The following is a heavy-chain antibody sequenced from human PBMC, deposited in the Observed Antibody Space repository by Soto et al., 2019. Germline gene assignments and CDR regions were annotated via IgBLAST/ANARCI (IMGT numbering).Heavy chain of an antibody. D-gene: IGHD3-10*01. CDR1: GGSISTGDYY. CDR2: IYYSGSA. V-gene: IGHV4-31*03. Sequence: QVQLQESGPGLVKPSQTLSLTCTVSGGSISTGDYYWSWIRQHPWKGLEWIGYIYYSGSAYYNPSLQSRLTMSVDTSTNQFSLKLTSVTAADTAVYYCARFHYASGSLIVRAPDYWGQGTLVTVSP. J-gene: IGHJ4*02. CDR3: ARFHYASGSLIVRAPDY.